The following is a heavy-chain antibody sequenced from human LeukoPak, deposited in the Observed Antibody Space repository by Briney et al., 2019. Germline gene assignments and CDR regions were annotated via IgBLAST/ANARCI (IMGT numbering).Heavy chain of an antibody. J-gene: IGHJ4*02. Sequence: GASVKVSCKASGYSFTDYYMHWVRQAPGQGLEWMGWINPNSGGTNYAQKFQGRVTMTRDTSISTAYMELSRLRSDDTAVYYCARDYYDSSGYYPFDYWGQGTLVTVSS. D-gene: IGHD3-22*01. CDR2: INPNSGGT. V-gene: IGHV1-2*02. CDR1: GYSFTDYY. CDR3: ARDYYDSSGYYPFDY.